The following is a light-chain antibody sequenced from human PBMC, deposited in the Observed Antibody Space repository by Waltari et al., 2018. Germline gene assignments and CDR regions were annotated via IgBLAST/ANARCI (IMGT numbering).Light chain of an antibody. V-gene: IGKV4-1*01. CDR2: WAS. Sequence: DTVMIQSQDSLAVSLGERATINCKSSQSVLYSSNNRNYLAWYQQKPGQPPRLLIYWASTRESGVPDRFSGSGSGTDFTLVISSLQAEDVGVYYCQQYASIPHTFGRGTKLEIK. J-gene: IGKJ2*01. CDR3: QQYASIPHT. CDR1: QSVLYSSNNRNY.